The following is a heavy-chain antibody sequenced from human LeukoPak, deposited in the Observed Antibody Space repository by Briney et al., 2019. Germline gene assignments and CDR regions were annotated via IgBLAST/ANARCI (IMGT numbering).Heavy chain of an antibody. V-gene: IGHV5-51*01. D-gene: IGHD5-24*01. Sequence: GESLQISCKTSGYSFTSYWIAWVRPIPGKGLEWVGIINPADSDTRYSLSLQGQVTISADRSISTAYLQWSSLKASDTAIYYCARGEGGYNYAFWGQGTLVSVSS. CDR2: INPADSDT. CDR1: GYSFTSYW. J-gene: IGHJ4*02. CDR3: ARGEGGYNYAF.